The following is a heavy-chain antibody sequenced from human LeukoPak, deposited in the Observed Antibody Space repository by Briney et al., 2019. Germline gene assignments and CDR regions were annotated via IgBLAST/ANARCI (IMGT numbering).Heavy chain of an antibody. CDR1: GGSISSYY. J-gene: IGHJ5*02. CDR3: ARSVTEYSSGWFFPPRDKPLGVWFDP. V-gene: IGHV4-59*01. D-gene: IGHD6-19*01. CDR2: IYYSGST. Sequence: PSETLSLTCTVSGGSISSYYWSWIRQPPGKGLEWIGYIYYSGSTNYNPSLKSRVTTSVDTSKNQFSLKLSSVTAADTAVYYCARSVTEYSSGWFFPPRDKPLGVWFDPWGQGTLVTVSS.